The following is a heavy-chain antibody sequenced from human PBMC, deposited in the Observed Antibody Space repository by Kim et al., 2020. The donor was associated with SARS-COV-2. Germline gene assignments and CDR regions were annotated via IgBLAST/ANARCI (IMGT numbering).Heavy chain of an antibody. J-gene: IGHJ4*01. Sequence: SETLSLTCTISGDSSSSSYWNWFRQPPGKGLEWIGYISYSGNTNYRPSLKSRVAISVDTSKSQVSLKVRSVTATDTAVYYCARQRGQYRAPLAYWGQGIL. D-gene: IGHD3-10*01. CDR3: ARQRGQYRAPLAY. CDR2: ISYSGNT. V-gene: IGHV4-59*08. CDR1: GDSSSSSY.